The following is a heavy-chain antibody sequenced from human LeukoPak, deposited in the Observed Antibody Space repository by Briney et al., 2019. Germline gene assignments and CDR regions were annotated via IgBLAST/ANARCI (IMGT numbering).Heavy chain of an antibody. CDR2: IYYSGST. Sequence: ASETLSLTCTVSGGSISSSSYYWGWIRQPPGKGLEWIGSIYYSGSTNYNPSLKSRVTISVDTSKNQFSLKLSSVTAADTAVYYCARAGLYDGRRYNWFGPWGQGTLVTVSS. CDR1: GGSISSSSYY. CDR3: ARAGLYDGRRYNWFGP. V-gene: IGHV4-39*07. J-gene: IGHJ5*02. D-gene: IGHD3-16*01.